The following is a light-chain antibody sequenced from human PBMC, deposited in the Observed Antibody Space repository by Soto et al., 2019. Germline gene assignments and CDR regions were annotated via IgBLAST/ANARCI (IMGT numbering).Light chain of an antibody. CDR3: QQRSNWSMYT. V-gene: IGKV3-11*01. Sequence: EIVLTQSPATLSLSPGERATLSCRASQSVSSYLAWYQQKPGQAPRLLIYDASNRATGIPARFSGSGSGTDFTITISSLEPEDFAVYYCQQRSNWSMYTFGQGNKLEIK. CDR2: DAS. J-gene: IGKJ2*01. CDR1: QSVSSY.